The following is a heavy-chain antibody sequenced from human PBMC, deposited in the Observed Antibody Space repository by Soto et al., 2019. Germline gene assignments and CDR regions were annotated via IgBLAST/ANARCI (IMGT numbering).Heavy chain of an antibody. CDR2: IKDKSEGGTT. J-gene: IGHJ4*02. V-gene: IGHV3-15*07. D-gene: IGHD3-16*01. CDR3: ATAHHYDTDGFFSGPYHAY. Sequence: PGGSLRLSCATSGFTFTNAWMNWVRQAPGKGLEWVARIKDKSEGGTTDHAAPVKGRFTISRDDSKSALYLQMNSLKIEDTAVYYCATAHHYDTDGFFSGPYHAYWGQGTLVTVSS. CDR1: GFTFTNAW.